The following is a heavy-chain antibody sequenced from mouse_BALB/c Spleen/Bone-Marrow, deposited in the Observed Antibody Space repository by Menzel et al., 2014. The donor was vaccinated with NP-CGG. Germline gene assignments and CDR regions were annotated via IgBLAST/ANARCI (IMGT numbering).Heavy chain of an antibody. D-gene: IGHD1-2*01. J-gene: IGHJ1*01. CDR1: GYTFTDCW. CDR3: ARSAGYWYFDV. Sequence: VQLQQSGAELVMPGASVKMSCKASGYTFTDCWMHWVKQRPGQGLEWIGAIDTSDSYTSYNQKFKGKATLTVDESSSTAYMQLSSLTPEDSAVYYCARSAGYWYFDVWGAGTTVTVSS. V-gene: IGHV1-69*01. CDR2: IDTSDSYT.